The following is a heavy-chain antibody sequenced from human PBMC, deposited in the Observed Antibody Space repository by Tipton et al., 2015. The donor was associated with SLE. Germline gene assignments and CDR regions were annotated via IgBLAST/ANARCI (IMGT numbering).Heavy chain of an antibody. J-gene: IGHJ1*01. CDR1: GGSFSGYY. V-gene: IGHV4-34*01. D-gene: IGHD3-16*02. Sequence: TLSLTCAVYGGSFSGYYWSWIRQPPGKGLGWIGEINHSGNTNYNPSLKSRVTISVDTSKNQLSLKLSSVTAADTAVYYCASRYRSIEGYFQHWGQGTLVTVSS. CDR2: INHSGNT. CDR3: ASRYRSIEGYFQH.